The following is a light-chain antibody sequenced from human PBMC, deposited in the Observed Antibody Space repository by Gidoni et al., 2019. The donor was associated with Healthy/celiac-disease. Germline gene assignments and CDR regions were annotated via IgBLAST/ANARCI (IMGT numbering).Light chain of an antibody. Sequence: DIQMTQSPSSLSASVGDRVTITCRASQSISSYLNWYQQKPGKAPKLLIYAASSLQSGVPSRFSGSGSGTDFTLTISSLQPEDFATYYCQQSYSFPFFLTFGGGTKVEIK. CDR3: QQSYSFPFFLT. V-gene: IGKV1-39*01. J-gene: IGKJ4*01. CDR1: QSISSY. CDR2: AAS.